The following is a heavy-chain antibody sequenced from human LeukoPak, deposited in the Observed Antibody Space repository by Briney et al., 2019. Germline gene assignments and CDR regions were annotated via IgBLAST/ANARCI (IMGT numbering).Heavy chain of an antibody. Sequence: PGGSLRLSCAASGFTFSSYAMHWVRQAPGKGLEWVAVISYDGSNKYYADSVKGRFTISRDNSKNTLYLHMNSLRAEDTAVYYCARGVQVTARRRDYYYYYGMDVWGQGTTVTVSS. V-gene: IGHV3-30-3*01. J-gene: IGHJ6*02. CDR1: GFTFSSYA. D-gene: IGHD2-21*02. CDR3: ARGVQVTARRRDYYYYYGMDV. CDR2: ISYDGSNK.